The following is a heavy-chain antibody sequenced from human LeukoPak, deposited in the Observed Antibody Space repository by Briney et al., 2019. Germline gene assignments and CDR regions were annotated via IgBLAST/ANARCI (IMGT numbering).Heavy chain of an antibody. CDR1: GGSFSSYY. Sequence: SETLSLTCAVYGGSFSSYYWSWIRQPAGKGLEWIGRIYTSGSTNYNPSLKSRVTMSVDTSKNQFSLKLSSVTAADTAVYYCARGTGEMATISGLDIWGQGTMVTVSS. V-gene: IGHV4-59*10. J-gene: IGHJ3*02. CDR2: IYTSGST. D-gene: IGHD5-24*01. CDR3: ARGTGEMATISGLDI.